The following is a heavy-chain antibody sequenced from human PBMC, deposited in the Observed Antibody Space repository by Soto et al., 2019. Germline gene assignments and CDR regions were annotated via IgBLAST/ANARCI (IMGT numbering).Heavy chain of an antibody. V-gene: IGHV4-4*02. CDR3: ARDKYCSGGSCRKNWFDP. D-gene: IGHD2-15*01. Sequence: SETLSLTCAVSGGSISSSNWWSWVRQPPGKGLEWIGEIYHSGSTNYNPSLKSRVTISLDMSKNQFSLKLTSVTAADTAVYYCARDKYCSGGSCRKNWFDPWGQGTLVTVSS. CDR2: IYHSGST. J-gene: IGHJ5*02. CDR1: GGSISSSNW.